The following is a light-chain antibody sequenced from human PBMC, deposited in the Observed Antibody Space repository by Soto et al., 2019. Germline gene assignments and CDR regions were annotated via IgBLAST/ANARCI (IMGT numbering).Light chain of an antibody. J-gene: IGLJ2*01. CDR3: ETWDINTHVV. CDR2: LEGSGSY. V-gene: IGLV4-60*03. Sequence: QSVLTQSSSASASLGSSVKLTCTLSSGHSSYIIAWHQQQPGKAPRYLMKLEGSGSYNKGSGVPDRFSGSSSGADRYLTISNLQPEAEDDYFCETWDINTHVVFGGGTKLTVL. CDR1: SGHSSYI.